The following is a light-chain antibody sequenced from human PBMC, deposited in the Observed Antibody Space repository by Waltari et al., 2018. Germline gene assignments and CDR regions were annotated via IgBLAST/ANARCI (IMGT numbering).Light chain of an antibody. CDR1: NY. J-gene: IGKJ1*01. Sequence: NYLGCCQQRPGQTPKLLLSWASTREAGVPERFSGSGSGTDFTLTISSLQAEDVAIYYCQQYYTTPRTFGQGTKVEVK. CDR3: QQYYTTPRT. V-gene: IGKV4-1*01. CDR2: WAS.